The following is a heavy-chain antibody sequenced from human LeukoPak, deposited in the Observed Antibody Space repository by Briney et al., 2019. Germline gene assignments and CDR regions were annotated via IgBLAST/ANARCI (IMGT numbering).Heavy chain of an antibody. V-gene: IGHV3-23*01. CDR1: GFTFSSYA. CDR2: ISGSGGST. D-gene: IGHD3-22*01. Sequence: GGSLRLSCAASGFTFSSYAMSWVRQAPGKGLEWVSAISGSGGSTYYADSVKGRFTISRDNSKNTLYLQMNSLRAEDTAVYYCAKDLLGYYCDSSGYGAFDYWGQGTLVTVSS. J-gene: IGHJ4*02. CDR3: AKDLLGYYCDSSGYGAFDY.